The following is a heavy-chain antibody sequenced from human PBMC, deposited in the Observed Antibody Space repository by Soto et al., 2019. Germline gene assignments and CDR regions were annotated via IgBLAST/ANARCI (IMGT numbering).Heavy chain of an antibody. CDR1: GFTFSDYY. CDR2: ITGSSSYT. CDR3: AKDRDPYYYGSGSLYPRYYYGMDV. J-gene: IGHJ6*02. Sequence: PGGSLRLSCAASGFTFSDYYMSWIRQAPGKGLEWVSYITGSSSYTNYADSVKGRFTISRDNSKNTLYLQMNSLRAEDTAVYYCAKDRDPYYYGSGSLYPRYYYGMDVWGQGTTVTVSS. V-gene: IGHV3-11*05. D-gene: IGHD3-10*01.